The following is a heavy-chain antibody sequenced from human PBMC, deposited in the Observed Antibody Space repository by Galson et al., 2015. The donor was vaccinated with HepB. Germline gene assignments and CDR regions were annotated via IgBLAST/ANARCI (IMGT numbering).Heavy chain of an antibody. CDR1: GGTFSSYA. Sequence: SVKVSCKASGGTFSSYAISWVRQAPGQGLEWMGGIIPIFGTANYAQKFQGRVTITADESTSTAYMELSSLRSEDTAVYYCARDQGNGYYYGSGSYWPDYWGQGTLVTVSS. CDR2: IIPIFGTA. D-gene: IGHD3-10*01. J-gene: IGHJ4*02. CDR3: ARDQGNGYYYGSGSYWPDY. V-gene: IGHV1-69*13.